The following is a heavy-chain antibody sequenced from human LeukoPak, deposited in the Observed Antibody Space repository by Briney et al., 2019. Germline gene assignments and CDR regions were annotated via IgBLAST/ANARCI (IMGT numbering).Heavy chain of an antibody. CDR3: ARSTQGDGSDY. Sequence: GASVKVSCKASGHTFTSYAMHWVRQAPGQRLEWMGWINAGNGNTKYSQKFQGRVTITRDTSASTAYMELSSLRSEDTAAYYCARSTQGDGSDYWGQGTLVTVSS. CDR2: INAGNGNT. CDR1: GHTFTSYA. V-gene: IGHV1-3*01. J-gene: IGHJ4*02.